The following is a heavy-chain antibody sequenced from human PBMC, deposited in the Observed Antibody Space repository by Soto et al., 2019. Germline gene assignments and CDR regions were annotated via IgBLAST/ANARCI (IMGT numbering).Heavy chain of an antibody. D-gene: IGHD6-19*01. CDR1: GGSISSGGYY. CDR2: IYYSGNT. J-gene: IGHJ4*02. CDR3: SRASGGAVADFDY. V-gene: IGHV4-31*03. Sequence: QVKLQESGPGLVKPSETLSLTCSVSGGSISSGGYYWNWIRQHPERGLERIGYIYYSGNTVLNPSLTSRATISRATSKNEFSLTLTSLTAADTAVDCCSRASGGAVADFDYWGQGTLVTVSS.